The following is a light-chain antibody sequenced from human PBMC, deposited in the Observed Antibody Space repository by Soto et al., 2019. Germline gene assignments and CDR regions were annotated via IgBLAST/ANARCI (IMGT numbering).Light chain of an antibody. CDR2: DAS. CDR1: QSVSSY. V-gene: IGKV3-11*01. J-gene: IGKJ5*01. Sequence: EIVMTQSPTILSLSPGERATLSCRASQSVSSYLAWYQQKPGQAPRLLIYDASNRATGIPARFSGSGSGTDFTLTISRLEPEDFAVYYCQEYENTPGTFGRGTRLEIK. CDR3: QEYENTPGT.